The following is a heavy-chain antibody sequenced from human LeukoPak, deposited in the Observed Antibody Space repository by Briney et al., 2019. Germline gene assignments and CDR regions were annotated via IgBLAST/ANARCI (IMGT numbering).Heavy chain of an antibody. CDR2: INSDGSST. CDR1: GFTFSSYW. V-gene: IGHV3-74*01. J-gene: IGHJ4*02. CDR3: AKDGQLGGSSWFTLYFDY. D-gene: IGHD6-13*01. Sequence: GGSLRLSCAASGFTFSSYWMHWVRQAPGKGLVWVSRINSDGSSTSYADSVKGRFTISRDNAKNTLYLQMNSLRAEDTAVYYCAKDGQLGGSSWFTLYFDYWGQGTLVTVSS.